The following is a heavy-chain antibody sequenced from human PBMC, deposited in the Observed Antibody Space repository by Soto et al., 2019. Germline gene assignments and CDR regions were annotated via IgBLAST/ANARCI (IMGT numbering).Heavy chain of an antibody. V-gene: IGHV3-23*01. J-gene: IGHJ4*02. Sequence: EVQLLESGGGLVQPGGSLRLSCAASGFTFSSYAMSWVRQAPGKGLEWVSAINGSGGRKYYADSVKGRFTISRDNSKNALYLQTNSLRAKDTAVYYCAKGREYSSSGPLWYWGQGTLVTDSS. CDR3: AKGREYSSSGPLWY. D-gene: IGHD6-6*01. CDR1: GFTFSSYA. CDR2: INGSGGRK.